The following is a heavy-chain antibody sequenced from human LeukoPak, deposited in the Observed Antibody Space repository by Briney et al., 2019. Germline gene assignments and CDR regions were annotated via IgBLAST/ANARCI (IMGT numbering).Heavy chain of an antibody. D-gene: IGHD3-10*01. CDR1: GFTLSSYW. V-gene: IGHV3-74*01. Sequence: PGGSLRLSCAASGFTLSSYWMHWVRQAPGKGLVWVSRINSDGSSTSYADSVKGRFTISRDNAKNTLYLQMNSLRAEDTAVYYCARGTGFGELSDYWGQGTLVTVSS. J-gene: IGHJ4*02. CDR2: INSDGSST. CDR3: ARGTGFGELSDY.